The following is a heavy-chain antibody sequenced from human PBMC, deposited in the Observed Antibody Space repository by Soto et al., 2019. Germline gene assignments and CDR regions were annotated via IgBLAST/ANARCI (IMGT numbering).Heavy chain of an antibody. V-gene: IGHV3-23*01. CDR1: GFTFGRYA. CDR2: LSGSGSGS. D-gene: IGHD3-22*01. J-gene: IGHJ4*01. CDR3: AKAPISLDGSGYYFASFDY. Sequence: GGSLILSCAASGFTFGRYAMNLVRQAPGKGLEWVSTLSGSGSGSYYPDSLRGRFTISRDNSKNTLYLQMNNLRAEDTAVYYCAKAPISLDGSGYYFASFDYWGHGTRVTVSS.